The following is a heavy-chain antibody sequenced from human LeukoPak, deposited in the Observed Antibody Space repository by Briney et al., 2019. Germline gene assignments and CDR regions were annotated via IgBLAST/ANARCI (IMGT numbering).Heavy chain of an antibody. V-gene: IGHV1-2*02. Sequence: GASVKVSCKASGYTYTGYYMHWVRQAPGQGLEWMGWINPNSGGTNHAQKFQGRVTMTRDTSISTAYMELSRLRSDDTAVYYCAREERLGPRRHFDYWGQGTLVTVSS. D-gene: IGHD1-1*01. CDR2: INPNSGGT. CDR3: AREERLGPRRHFDY. CDR1: GYTYTGYY. J-gene: IGHJ4*02.